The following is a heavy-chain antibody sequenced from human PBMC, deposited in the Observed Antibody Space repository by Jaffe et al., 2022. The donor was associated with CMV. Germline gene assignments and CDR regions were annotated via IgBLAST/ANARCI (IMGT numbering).Heavy chain of an antibody. CDR2: IIPILGIA. CDR3: ARDAPYYYDSSGYYKVGDY. D-gene: IGHD3-22*01. V-gene: IGHV1-69*09. CDR1: GGTFSSYA. Sequence: QVQLVQSGAEVKKPGSSVKVSCKASGGTFSSYAISWVRQAPGQGLEWMGRIIPILGIANYAQKFQGRVTITADKSTSTAYMELSSLRSEDTAVYYCARDAPYYYDSSGYYKVGDYWGQGTLVTVSS. J-gene: IGHJ4*02.